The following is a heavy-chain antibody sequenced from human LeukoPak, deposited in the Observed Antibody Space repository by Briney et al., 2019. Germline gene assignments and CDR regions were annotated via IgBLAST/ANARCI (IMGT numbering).Heavy chain of an antibody. V-gene: IGHV1-69*13. CDR1: GYTFTSYG. CDR2: IIPIFGTA. J-gene: IGHJ4*02. D-gene: IGHD6-19*01. CDR3: ACRIAVAGQVDY. Sequence: ASVKVSCKASGYTFTSYGISWVRQAPGQGLEWMGGIIPIFGTANYAQKFQGRVTITADESTSTAYMELSSLRSEDTAVYYCACRIAVAGQVDYWGQGTLVTVSS.